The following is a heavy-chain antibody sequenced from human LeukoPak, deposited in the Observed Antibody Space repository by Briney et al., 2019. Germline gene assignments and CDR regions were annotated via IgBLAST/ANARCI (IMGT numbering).Heavy chain of an antibody. V-gene: IGHV3-21*01. CDR3: ARDSMVRGKGDY. J-gene: IGHJ4*02. CDR1: GFTFSSYH. CDR2: ISSSNGYI. D-gene: IGHD3-10*01. Sequence: GGSLRLSCAASGFTFSSYHMIWVRQAPGKGLEWLSSISSSNGYIYYADSLKGRFTISRDNAKNSLYLQMNSLRAEDTAVYYCARDSMVRGKGDYWGQGILVTVSS.